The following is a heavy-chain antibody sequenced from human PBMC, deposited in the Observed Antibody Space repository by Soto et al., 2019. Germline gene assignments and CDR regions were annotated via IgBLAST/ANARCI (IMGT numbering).Heavy chain of an antibody. CDR2: ISAYNGNT. CDR1: GYTFTSYG. D-gene: IGHD4-17*01. V-gene: IGHV1-18*01. CDR3: ARESLYGEHFDY. J-gene: IGHJ4*02. Sequence: QVQLVQSGAEVKKPGASVKVSCKASGYTFTSYGITWVRQAPGQGLEWMGWISAYNGNTNYAQKLQGRVTMTTDSSASTAYMELRSLSSDDAAVYYWARESLYGEHFDYWGQGTLVTVSS.